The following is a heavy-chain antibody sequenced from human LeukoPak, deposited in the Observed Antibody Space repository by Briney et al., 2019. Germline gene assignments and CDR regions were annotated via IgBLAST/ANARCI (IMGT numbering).Heavy chain of an antibody. D-gene: IGHD3-10*01. CDR3: ANGRSFYGSGSYYYYAMDV. CDR2: IHYSGST. Sequence: PSETLSLTCTVSGGSISSYYWSWVRQPPGKGLEWVGYIHYSGSTNYNPSLKSRVTISVGTSKNQFSLKLSSVTAADTAVYYCANGRSFYGSGSYYYYAMDVWGQGTTVTVSS. J-gene: IGHJ6*02. V-gene: IGHV4-59*01. CDR1: GGSISSYY.